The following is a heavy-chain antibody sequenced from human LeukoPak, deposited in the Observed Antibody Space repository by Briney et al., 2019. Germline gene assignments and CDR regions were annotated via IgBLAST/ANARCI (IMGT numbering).Heavy chain of an antibody. D-gene: IGHD5-24*01. V-gene: IGHV3-30*02. CDR1: GFTFRSYG. CDR2: IRYDGSNK. CDR3: AKDRVGRWLQSTRPFVDY. J-gene: IGHJ4*02. Sequence: GGSLRLSCAASGFTFRSYGMHWVRQAPGKGLEWVAFIRYDGSNKYYADSVKGRFTNSRDNSKNTLYLQMNSLRAEDTAVYYCAKDRVGRWLQSTRPFVDYWGQGTLVTVSS.